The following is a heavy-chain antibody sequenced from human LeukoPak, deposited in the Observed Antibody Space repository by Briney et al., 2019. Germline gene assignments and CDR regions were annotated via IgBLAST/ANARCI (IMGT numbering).Heavy chain of an antibody. V-gene: IGHV3-21*01. J-gene: IGHJ4*02. D-gene: IGHD2-2*01. CDR2: ISSSSSYI. Sequence: GGSLRLSCAASGFTFSSYAMHWVRQAPGKGLEWVSSISSSSSYIYYADSVKGRFTISRDNAKNSLYLQMNSLRAEDTAVYYCARDGEGSSTSSDYWGQGTLVTVSS. CDR3: ARDGEGSSTSSDY. CDR1: GFTFSSYA.